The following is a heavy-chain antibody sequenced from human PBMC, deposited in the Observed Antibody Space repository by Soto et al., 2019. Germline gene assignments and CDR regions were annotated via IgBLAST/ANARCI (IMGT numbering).Heavy chain of an antibody. CDR3: ARGRSSVPDRRGIGYYGLDV. J-gene: IGHJ6*02. CDR1: GGSFSGYY. Sequence: QVQLQQWGAEVLKPSETLSLTCVVNGGSFSGYYWSWLRQSPGKGLEWIGEINDSGITDSNPSLESRVTISVDMSKNQFSLNLNSVTAADSAVYHCARGRSSVPDRRGIGYYGLDVWGQGTTVTVSS. V-gene: IGHV4-34*01. CDR2: INDSGIT. D-gene: IGHD3-3*01.